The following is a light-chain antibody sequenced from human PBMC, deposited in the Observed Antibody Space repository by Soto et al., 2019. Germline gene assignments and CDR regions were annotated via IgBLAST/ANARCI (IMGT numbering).Light chain of an antibody. CDR2: DVT. CDR3: SSYTGSTSYV. Sequence: QSVLTQPASVSGSPGQSITISCTGTSSDVGGYNYVSWYQQEPGKAPKLMIYDVTYRPSGVSNRFSGSKSDNTASLTISGLQAGDEADYYCSSYTGSTSYVFGTGTKVTVL. J-gene: IGLJ1*01. V-gene: IGLV2-14*01. CDR1: SSDVGGYNY.